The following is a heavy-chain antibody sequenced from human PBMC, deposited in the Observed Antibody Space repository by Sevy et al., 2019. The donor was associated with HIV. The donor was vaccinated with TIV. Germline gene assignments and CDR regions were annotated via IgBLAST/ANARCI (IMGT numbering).Heavy chain of an antibody. CDR3: ARGPPNYWSSGWYYFDF. J-gene: IGHJ4*02. Sequence: GGSLRLSCAASGFTFSDYYMTWLRQAPGKGLEWLSYISSSDPTIYYADSVKGRFTISRDNTKNSVFLQMNSLRAEDTAVYYCARGPPNYWSSGWYYFDFWGQRTLVTVSS. CDR1: GFTFSDYY. CDR2: ISSSDPTI. V-gene: IGHV3-11*01. D-gene: IGHD6-19*01.